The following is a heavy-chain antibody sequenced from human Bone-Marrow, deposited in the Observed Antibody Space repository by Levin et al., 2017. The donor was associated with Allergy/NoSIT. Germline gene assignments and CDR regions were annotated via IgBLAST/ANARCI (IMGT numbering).Heavy chain of an antibody. Sequence: ASVKVSCKSSGGTFSGFVIGWVRQAPGLGLEWMGGIVPVFGKPHYPEKFQGRVSISTDESTTTVYMEVRSLTSDDTAVYYCLFRSEYYDMDVWGPGTTVTVSS. CDR1: GGTFSGFV. V-gene: IGHV1-69*05. J-gene: IGHJ6*02. D-gene: IGHD3-10*01. CDR3: LFRSEYYDMDV. CDR2: IVPVFGKP.